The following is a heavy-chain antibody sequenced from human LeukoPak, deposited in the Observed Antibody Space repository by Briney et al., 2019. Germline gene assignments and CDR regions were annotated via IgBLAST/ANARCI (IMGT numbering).Heavy chain of an antibody. J-gene: IGHJ5*02. CDR2: MNHSGSA. D-gene: IGHD2-2*01. V-gene: IGHV4-34*01. CDR3: ARRAGVPDAKADWFDP. CDR1: GESFSGYY. Sequence: SSETLSLTCAVYGESFSGYYWSWLRQPPGKGLEWVGEMNHSGSANYNPSLKSRVTISVDTSKNQFSLKLSSVTAADTAVYYCARRAGVPDAKADWFDPWGQGTLVTVSS.